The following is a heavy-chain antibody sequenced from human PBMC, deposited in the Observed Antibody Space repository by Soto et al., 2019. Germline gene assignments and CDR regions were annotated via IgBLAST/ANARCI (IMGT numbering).Heavy chain of an antibody. J-gene: IGHJ4*02. CDR1: GGPVSSYT. V-gene: IGHV1-69*08. D-gene: IGHD4-17*01. CDR3: AGDSGKSDYAFDF. Sequence: QVQLVQSGAEVKKPGSSVKVSCKASGGPVSSYTLSWVRQAPGQGLEWMGRIIPLLGRATYAGKFQGRVTITASKSTSTVYMDLSSLRSEDTAVYFCAGDSGKSDYAFDFWGQGTLVTVSS. CDR2: IIPLLGRA.